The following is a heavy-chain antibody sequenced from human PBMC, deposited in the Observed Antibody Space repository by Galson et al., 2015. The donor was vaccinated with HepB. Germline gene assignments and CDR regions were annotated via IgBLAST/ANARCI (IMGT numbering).Heavy chain of an antibody. V-gene: IGHV3-30-3*01. CDR3: ARDLRYGMDV. CDR2: ISYDGSNK. Sequence: SLRLSCAASGFTFSSYAMHWVRQAPGKGLEWVAVISYDGSNKYYADSVKGRFTISRDNSKNTLYLQMNSLRAEDTAVYYCARDLRYGMDVWGQGTTVTVSS. J-gene: IGHJ6*02. CDR1: GFTFSSYA.